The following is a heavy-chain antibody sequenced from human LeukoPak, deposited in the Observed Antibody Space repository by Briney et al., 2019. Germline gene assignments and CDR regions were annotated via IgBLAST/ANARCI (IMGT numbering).Heavy chain of an antibody. Sequence: GGSLRLSCAASGFTFSRYWMHWVRQAPGRGLVWVSAITASGDSTYYVDSVKGRFTISRDNSKDTPYLQMNSPRADDTAVYYCAKSDHGFWTGYKRWGQGTLVTVSS. CDR2: ITASGDST. V-gene: IGHV3-23*01. J-gene: IGHJ4*02. D-gene: IGHD3/OR15-3a*01. CDR1: GFTFSRYW. CDR3: AKSDHGFWTGYKR.